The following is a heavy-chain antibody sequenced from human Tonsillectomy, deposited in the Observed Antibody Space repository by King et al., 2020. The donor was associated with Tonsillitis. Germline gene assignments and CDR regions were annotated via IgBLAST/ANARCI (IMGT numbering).Heavy chain of an antibody. D-gene: IGHD2-15*01. Sequence: VQLVESGGGVVQPGRSLRLSCAASGFTFRNYAMHWVRQAPGKGLEWVAVISFDGSNKYYADSVKGRFTISRDNSKNTLYLQMNTLRTEDTAVYYCARGIAVVVTATDFDYWGQGTLVTVSS. J-gene: IGHJ4*02. CDR2: ISFDGSNK. CDR1: GFTFRNYA. V-gene: IGHV3-30*04. CDR3: ARGIAVVVTATDFDY.